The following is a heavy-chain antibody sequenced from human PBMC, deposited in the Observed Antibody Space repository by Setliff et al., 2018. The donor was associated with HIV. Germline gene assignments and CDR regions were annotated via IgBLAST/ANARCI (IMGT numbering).Heavy chain of an antibody. D-gene: IGHD3-22*01. Sequence: SETLSLTCAVSGYSISSSDYWGWIRQPPGKGLEWIGTIYYSGSTYYNPSLKSRVTISVDTSKNQFSLKLSSVTAADTTVYYCTRHSGLGGYYSPFDYWGPGTLVTVSS. J-gene: IGHJ4*02. CDR3: TRHSGLGGYYSPFDY. CDR1: GYSISSSDY. V-gene: IGHV4-39*01. CDR2: IYYSGST.